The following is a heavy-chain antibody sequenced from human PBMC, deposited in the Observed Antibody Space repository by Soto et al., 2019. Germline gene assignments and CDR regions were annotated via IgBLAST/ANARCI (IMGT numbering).Heavy chain of an antibody. CDR1: VFSFGSSS. CDR2: ISGSDGKT. J-gene: IGHJ4*02. CDR3: ARWSYLDY. D-gene: IGHD3-3*01. V-gene: IGHV3-23*01. Sequence: RRLSCVASVFSFGSSSLAWVRQAPGKGLGWVSTISGSDGKTFYADAVKGRFSISRDISQSTLYLQMNSLRADDTAIYYCARWSYLDYWGQGTRVTVSS.